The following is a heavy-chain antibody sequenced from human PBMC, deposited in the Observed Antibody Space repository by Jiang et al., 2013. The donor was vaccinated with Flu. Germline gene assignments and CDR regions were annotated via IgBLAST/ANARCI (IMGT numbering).Heavy chain of an antibody. CDR3: ARGAHGYYFDY. CDR2: INHSGST. CDR1: GGSFSGYY. J-gene: IGHJ4*02. V-gene: IGHV4-34*01. Sequence: LLKPSETLSLTCAVYGGSFSGYYWSWIRQPPGKGLEWIGEINHSGSTNYNPSLKSRVTISVDTSKNQFSLKLSSVTAXDTAVYYCARGAHGYYFDYWGQGTLVTVSS.